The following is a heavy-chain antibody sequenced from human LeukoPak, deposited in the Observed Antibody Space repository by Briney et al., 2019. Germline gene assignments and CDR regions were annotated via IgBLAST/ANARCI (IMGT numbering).Heavy chain of an antibody. V-gene: IGHV3-21*01. D-gene: IGHD1-26*01. CDR1: GFTFNSYS. Sequence: PGGSLRLSCAASGFTFNSYSMNWVRQAPGKGLKWVSSIGGRKNYIDYADSIKGRFTTSRDNTKKSLYLQMNNLRAEDTAVYYCARAPLGGSYDYWGQGTLVTVSS. J-gene: IGHJ4*02. CDR2: IGGRKNYI. CDR3: ARAPLGGSYDY.